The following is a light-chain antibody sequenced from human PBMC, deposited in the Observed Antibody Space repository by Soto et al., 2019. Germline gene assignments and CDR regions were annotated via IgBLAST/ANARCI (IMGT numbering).Light chain of an antibody. Sequence: ALTQPASVSGSPGQSITISCTGTSSDVGGYNYVSWYQQHPGKAPKLMIYDVSNRPSGVSNRFSVSKSGNTASLTISGLQAEDEADYYCSSYTSSSTPGFGTGTKVTVL. J-gene: IGLJ1*01. CDR1: SSDVGGYNY. CDR3: SSYTSSSTPG. CDR2: DVS. V-gene: IGLV2-14*01.